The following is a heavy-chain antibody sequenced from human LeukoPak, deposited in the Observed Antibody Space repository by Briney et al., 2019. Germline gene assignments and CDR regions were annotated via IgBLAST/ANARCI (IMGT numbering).Heavy chain of an antibody. D-gene: IGHD3-9*01. V-gene: IGHV4-34*01. J-gene: IGHJ4*02. CDR2: INHSGST. Sequence: PSETLSLTCAVYGGSFSGYYWSWIRQPPGKGLEWIGEINHSGSTNYNPSLKSRVTISVDTSKNQFSLKLSSVTAADTAVYYCARDGGSVLRYFDWPPTPYYFDYWGQGTLVTVSS. CDR1: GGSFSGYY. CDR3: ARDGGSVLRYFDWPPTPYYFDY.